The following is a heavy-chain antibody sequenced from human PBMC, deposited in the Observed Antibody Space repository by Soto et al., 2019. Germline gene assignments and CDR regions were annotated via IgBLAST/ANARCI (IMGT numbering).Heavy chain of an antibody. Sequence: EVQLVESGGGLVQPGESLRLYCAASGFTFSNYWMHWVRQAPGKGLVWVSRIDSDGSRITYADFVKGRFTISRDNAKNTVYLHMNSLAADDTAVYYCVRTSLVVAVATREDFWGQGTLVTVSS. J-gene: IGHJ4*02. V-gene: IGHV3-74*01. D-gene: IGHD2-15*01. CDR3: VRTSLVVAVATREDF. CDR1: GFTFSNYW. CDR2: IDSDGSRI.